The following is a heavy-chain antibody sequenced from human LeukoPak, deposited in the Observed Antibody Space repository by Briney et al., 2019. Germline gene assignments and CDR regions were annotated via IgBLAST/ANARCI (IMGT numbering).Heavy chain of an antibody. CDR3: TRESLYGSGSYSDC. CDR2: IKKDGSEK. V-gene: IGHV3-7*03. CDR1: GFTFSSHW. J-gene: IGHJ4*02. D-gene: IGHD3-10*01. Sequence: GGSLRLSCVASGFTFSSHWMSWVRQAPGKGLEWVAYIKKDGSEKYYVDSVKGRFTISRDDAKNSLYLQMNTLRVDDTAVYYCTRESLYGSGSYSDCWGQGSLVTVSS.